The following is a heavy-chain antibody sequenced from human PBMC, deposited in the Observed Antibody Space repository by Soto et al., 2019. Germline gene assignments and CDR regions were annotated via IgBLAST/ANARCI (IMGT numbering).Heavy chain of an antibody. D-gene: IGHD2-2*02. CDR3: ARDPPYCSSSSCYIRLLDY. CDR2: ISSSSSYI. Sequence: GGSLRLSCAASGFTFSSYSMNWVRQAPGKGLEWVSSISSSSSYIYYADSVKGRFTISRDNARNSLYLQMNSLRAEDTAVYYCARDPPYCSSSSCYIRLLDYWGQGTLVTVSS. J-gene: IGHJ4*02. CDR1: GFTFSSYS. V-gene: IGHV3-21*01.